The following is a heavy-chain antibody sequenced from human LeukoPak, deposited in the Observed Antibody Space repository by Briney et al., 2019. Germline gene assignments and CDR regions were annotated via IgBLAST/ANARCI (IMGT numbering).Heavy chain of an antibody. CDR1: GYTFTGYY. D-gene: IGHD3-22*01. V-gene: IGHV1-2*06. CDR3: ASGVSSGYYILDY. J-gene: IGHJ4*02. CDR2: INPNSGGT. Sequence: ASVKVSCKASGYTFTGYYMHWVRQAPGQGLEWMGRINPNSGGTNYAQKFQGRVTMTRDTSISTAYMELSRLRSDDTAAYYCASGVSSGYYILDYWGQGTLVTVSS.